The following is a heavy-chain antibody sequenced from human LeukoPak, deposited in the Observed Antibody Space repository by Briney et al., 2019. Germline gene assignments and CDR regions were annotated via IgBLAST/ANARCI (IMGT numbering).Heavy chain of an antibody. J-gene: IGHJ4*02. CDR3: AKIGSSGPLGY. CDR2: ISGSGGST. V-gene: IGHV3-23*01. D-gene: IGHD6-19*01. Sequence: GGSLRLSCAASGFTFSSYAMSWVRQAPGRGLEWVSAISGSGGSTYYADSVKGRFTISRDNSKNTLYLQMNSLRAEDTAVYYCAKIGSSGPLGYWGQGTLVTVSS. CDR1: GFTFSSYA.